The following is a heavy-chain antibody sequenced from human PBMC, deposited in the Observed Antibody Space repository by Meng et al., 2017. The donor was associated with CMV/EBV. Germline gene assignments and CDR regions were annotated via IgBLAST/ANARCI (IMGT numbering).Heavy chain of an antibody. CDR3: AKGDTAMVFIDY. V-gene: IGHV3-30*02. Sequence: GSLKISCAASGFTFSSYGMHWVRQAPGKGLEWVAFIRYDGSNKYYADSVKGRFTISRDNSKNTLYLQMNSLRAEDTAVYYCAKGDTAMVFIDYWGQGTLVTVSS. CDR1: GFTFSSYG. J-gene: IGHJ4*02. D-gene: IGHD5-18*01. CDR2: IRYDGSNK.